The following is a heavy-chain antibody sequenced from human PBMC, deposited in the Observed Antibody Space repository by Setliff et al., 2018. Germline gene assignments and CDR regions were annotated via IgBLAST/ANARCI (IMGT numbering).Heavy chain of an antibody. J-gene: IGHJ3*02. V-gene: IGHV3-48*01. CDR3: ARDYTYYDFWSGPSSDAFGI. D-gene: IGHD3-3*01. Sequence: GGSLRLSCAASGFTFSSYSMNWVRQAPGKGLEWVSYISSSSSTIYYANSVKGRFTISRDNAKNSLYLQMNSLRAEDTAVYYCARDYTYYDFWSGPSSDAFGIWGQGTMVTVSS. CDR1: GFTFSSYS. CDR2: ISSSSSTI.